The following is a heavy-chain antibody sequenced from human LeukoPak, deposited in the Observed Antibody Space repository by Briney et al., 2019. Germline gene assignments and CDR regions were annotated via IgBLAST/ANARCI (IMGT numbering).Heavy chain of an antibody. J-gene: IGHJ4*02. Sequence: PGGSLRLSCAASGFTFSSYGMHWARQAPGKGLEWVAVIWYDGSNKYYADSVKGRFTISRDNSKNTLYLQMNSLRAGDTAVYFCARNVFGVFDFWGQGTLVTVSS. CDR2: IWYDGSNK. CDR3: ARNVFGVFDF. V-gene: IGHV3-33*01. CDR1: GFTFSSYG. D-gene: IGHD2-8*01.